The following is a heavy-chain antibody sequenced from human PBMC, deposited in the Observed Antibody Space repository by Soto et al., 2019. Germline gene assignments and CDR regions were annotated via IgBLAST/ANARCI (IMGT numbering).Heavy chain of an antibody. V-gene: IGHV1-18*01. CDR1: GYTFTSYG. CDR2: ISAYNGNT. Sequence: QVQLVQSGAEVKKPGASVKVSCKASGYTFTSYGISWVRQAPGQGLEWMGWISAYNGNTNYAQKLQGRVTMTTDTSTSTAYMELRSLRSDDTAVYYCALLRLGELSFSMRDYWGQGTLVTVSS. CDR3: ALLRLGELSFSMRDY. D-gene: IGHD3-16*02. J-gene: IGHJ4*02.